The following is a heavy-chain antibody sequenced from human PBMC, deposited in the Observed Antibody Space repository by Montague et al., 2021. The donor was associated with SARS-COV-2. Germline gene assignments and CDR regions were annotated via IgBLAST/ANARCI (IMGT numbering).Heavy chain of an antibody. CDR3: ARDSGRYYDFWSGYYNSHYYYYMDV. D-gene: IGHD3-3*01. J-gene: IGHJ6*03. CDR1: GFIFSNFA. Sequence: SLRLSCAASGFIFSNFAFQWVRQAPGKGLEWVSSISSSSSYIYYADSVKGRFTISRDNAKNSLYLQMNSLRAEDTAVYYCARDSGRYYDFWSGYYNSHYYYYMDVWGKGTTVTVSS. V-gene: IGHV3-21*01. CDR2: ISSSSSYI.